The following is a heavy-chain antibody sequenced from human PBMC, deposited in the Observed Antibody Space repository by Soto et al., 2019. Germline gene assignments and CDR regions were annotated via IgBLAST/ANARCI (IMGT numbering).Heavy chain of an antibody. J-gene: IGHJ5*02. CDR2: IVNDGSEQ. V-gene: IGHV3-33*01. CDR1: GFSFSTHG. CDR3: VRADLLPDNGLDH. Sequence: QVPLVESGGGVVRPGTSLRLSCEATGFSFSTHGMHWVRQAPGKGLEWVAVIVNDGSEQAYSDSVKGRFTISRDNSKNTLYLQMTNLRAEDSAVYYCVRADLLPDNGLDHWGQGILVTVSS.